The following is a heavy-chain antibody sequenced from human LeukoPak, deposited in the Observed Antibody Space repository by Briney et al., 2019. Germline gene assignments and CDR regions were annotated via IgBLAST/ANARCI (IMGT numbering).Heavy chain of an antibody. D-gene: IGHD5-18*01. CDR2: IYYSGST. J-gene: IGHJ4*02. CDR3: AREDTAMGIDY. CDR1: GGSVSSGSYY. Sequence: SETLSLTCTVSGGSVSSGSYYWSWIRQPPGKGLEWIGYIYYSGSTIYNPSLKSRVTISVDTSKNQFSLKLSSVTAADTAVYYCAREDTAMGIDYWGQGTLVTVSS. V-gene: IGHV4-61*01.